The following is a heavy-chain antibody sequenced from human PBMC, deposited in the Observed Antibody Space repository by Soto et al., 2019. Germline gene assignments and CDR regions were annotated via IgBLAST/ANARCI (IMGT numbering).Heavy chain of an antibody. CDR3: GRDEVRNGVGV. V-gene: IGHV3-7*01. CDR1: GFTFTSYW. J-gene: IGHJ6*02. Sequence: GSLTLSCLAAGFTFTSYWMSWVRQAPGKGLDWVANIKGDGSEKKYVDSVKGRFTISRDNAHNSVSLQMNSLRAEDTALYYCGRDEVRNGVGVWGQGTTVTVSS. CDR2: IKGDGSEK.